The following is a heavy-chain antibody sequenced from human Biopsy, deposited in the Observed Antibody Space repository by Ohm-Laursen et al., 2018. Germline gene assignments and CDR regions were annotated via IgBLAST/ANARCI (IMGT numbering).Heavy chain of an antibody. V-gene: IGHV4-39*01. J-gene: IGHJ4*02. CDR3: ARHSFGSGRDF. CDR1: DGSISNIINY. D-gene: IGHD3-10*01. CDR2: IYHTGIT. Sequence: SDTLSLTCSVTDGSISNIINYWGWIRQPLGKGLEWLGSIYHTGITDYNPSLKSRVPLSVDTSNNQFSLKLSSLTAADTAVYYCARHSFGSGRDFWGQGTLVTVSS.